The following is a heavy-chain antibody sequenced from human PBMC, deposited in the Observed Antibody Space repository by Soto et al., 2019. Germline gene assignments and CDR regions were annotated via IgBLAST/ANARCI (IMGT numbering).Heavy chain of an antibody. J-gene: IGHJ3*02. Sequence: ASVQVSFKASGYTFTSYGISWVRQAPGQGLEWMGWISAYNGNTNYAQKLQGRVTMTTDTSTSTAYMELRSLRSDDTPVYYCAIDSGLAVAGSAFDIWGQGTMVTVSS. CDR1: GYTFTSYG. CDR2: ISAYNGNT. V-gene: IGHV1-18*04. D-gene: IGHD6-19*01. CDR3: AIDSGLAVAGSAFDI.